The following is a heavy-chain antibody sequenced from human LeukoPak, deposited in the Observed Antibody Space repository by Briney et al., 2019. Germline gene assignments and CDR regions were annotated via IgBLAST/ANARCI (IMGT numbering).Heavy chain of an antibody. J-gene: IGHJ4*02. CDR1: GFTFSNYG. V-gene: IGHV3-30*03. D-gene: IGHD3-10*01. Sequence: PGGSLRLSCAASGFTFSNYGMHWVRQAPGRGLEWVAVISHGGTNKYYADSVKGRFTISRGNSKNTLYLQMNSLRAEDTAVYYCAVIYGSGSYFLDYWGQGTLVTVSS. CDR2: ISHGGTNK. CDR3: AVIYGSGSYFLDY.